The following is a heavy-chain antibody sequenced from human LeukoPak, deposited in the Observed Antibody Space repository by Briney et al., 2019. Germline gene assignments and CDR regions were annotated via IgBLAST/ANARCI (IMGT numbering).Heavy chain of an antibody. CDR2: IYRDFST. CDR1: GFTVSSSY. Sequence: AGSLRLSCAASGFTVSSSYMSCVRQVPGKGLEWVSTIYRDFSTYYADCVKGRFIISRDNSKNTLYLQMNSRRVEDTAVYYCAREGDGSRAHYYYMDVWGTGTTVTISS. V-gene: IGHV3-66*01. D-gene: IGHD5-24*01. CDR3: AREGDGSRAHYYYMDV. J-gene: IGHJ6*03.